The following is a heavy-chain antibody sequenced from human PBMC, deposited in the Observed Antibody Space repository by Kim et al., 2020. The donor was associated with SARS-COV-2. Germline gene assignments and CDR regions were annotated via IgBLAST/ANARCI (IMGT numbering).Heavy chain of an antibody. CDR2: IRSKANSYAT. CDR3: TRTSIAAAGTYDY. V-gene: IGHV3-73*01. J-gene: IGHJ4*02. D-gene: IGHD6-13*01. CDR1: GFTFSGSA. Sequence: GGSLRLSCAASGFTFSGSAMHWVRQASGKGLEWVGRIRSKANSYATAYAASVKGRFTISRDDSKNTAYLQMNSLKTEDTAVYYCTRTSIAAAGTYDYWGQGTLVTVSS.